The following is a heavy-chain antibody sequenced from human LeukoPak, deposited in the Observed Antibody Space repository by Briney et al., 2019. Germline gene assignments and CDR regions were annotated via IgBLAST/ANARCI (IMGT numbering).Heavy chain of an antibody. D-gene: IGHD1-26*01. V-gene: IGHV4-4*09. J-gene: IGHJ6*03. CDR2: IYTSGST. Sequence: SETLSLTCTVSGGSISSYYWSWIRQPPGKGLEWIGYIYTSGSTNYNPSLKSRVTISVDTSKDQFSLKLSSVTAADTAVYYCARHWELLEGDYYYYYMDVWGKGTTVTVSS. CDR1: GGSISSYY. CDR3: ARHWELLEGDYYYYYMDV.